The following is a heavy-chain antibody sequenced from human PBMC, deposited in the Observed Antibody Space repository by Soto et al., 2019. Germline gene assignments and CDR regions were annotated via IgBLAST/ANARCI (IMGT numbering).Heavy chain of an antibody. J-gene: IGHJ6*02. CDR3: ATDIPGVLIWPSYGMDV. V-gene: IGHV1-24*01. CDR1: GYTLTELS. CDR2: FDPEDGET. D-gene: IGHD3-10*01. Sequence: SVKVSCKVSGYTLTELSMHWVRQAPGKGLEWMGGFDPEDGETIYAQKFQGRVTMTEDTSTDTAYMELSSLRSEDTAVYYCATDIPGVLIWPSYGMDVWGQGTTVTVSS.